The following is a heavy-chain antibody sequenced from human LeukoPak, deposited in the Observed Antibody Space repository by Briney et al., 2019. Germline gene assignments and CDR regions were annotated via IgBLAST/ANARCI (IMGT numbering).Heavy chain of an antibody. D-gene: IGHD3-16*01. CDR2: MNPNSGNT. Sequence: ASVKVSCEASGYTFTRYDINWVRQATGQGLEWMGWMNPNSGNTGYAQKFQGRVTMTRNTSISTAYMELSSLRSEDTAVYYCARRFWRSDHWGPRRDYYHMTSGAKGPRSPSP. CDR1: GYTFTRYD. CDR3: ARRFWRSDHWGPRRDYYHMTS. J-gene: IGHJ6*03. V-gene: IGHV1-8*01.